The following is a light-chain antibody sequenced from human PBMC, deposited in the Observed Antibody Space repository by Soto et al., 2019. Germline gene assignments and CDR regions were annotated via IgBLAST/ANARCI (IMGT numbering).Light chain of an antibody. CDR1: DGPVTSNHY. V-gene: IGLV7-46*01. CDR3: LLAYSGGRV. Sequence: QAVVIQEPSLTVSPGGTVTLTCGSSDGPVTSNHYPYWYQQRPGQVPRTLIYDTTNRQSWAPARFSGSLVGVKAALTLSGAQPEDEADYYCLLAYSGGRVFGGGTKVTVL. J-gene: IGLJ2*01. CDR2: DTT.